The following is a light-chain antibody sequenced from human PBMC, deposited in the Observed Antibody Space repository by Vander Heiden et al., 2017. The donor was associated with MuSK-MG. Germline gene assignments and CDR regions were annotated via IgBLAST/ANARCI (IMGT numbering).Light chain of an antibody. CDR1: QGISSY. J-gene: IGKJ2*01. Sequence: AIRMTQSPSSFSASTGDRVTITCRASQGISSYLAWYQQKPGKAPKLLIYAASTLQSGVPSRFSGSGSGTDFTLTISCLQSEDFATYYCQQDDSYPYTFGQGTKLDIK. CDR2: AAS. V-gene: IGKV1-8*01. CDR3: QQDDSYPYT.